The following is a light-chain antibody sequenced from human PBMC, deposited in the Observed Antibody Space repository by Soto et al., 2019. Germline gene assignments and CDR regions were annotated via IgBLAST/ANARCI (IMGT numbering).Light chain of an antibody. Sequence: QSVLTQPTSASGTHGQRVTISCSGSSSNIGSNYVYWYQHLPGTAPKLLIYRNNQRPSGVPDRFSGSKSGTSASLAISGLRAEDEADYYCAAWDDSLSGNYVFGTGTKVTFL. CDR3: AAWDDSLSGNYV. V-gene: IGLV1-47*01. CDR1: SSNIGSNY. CDR2: RNN. J-gene: IGLJ1*01.